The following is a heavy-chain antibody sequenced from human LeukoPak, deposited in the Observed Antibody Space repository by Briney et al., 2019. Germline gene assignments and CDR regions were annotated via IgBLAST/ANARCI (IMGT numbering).Heavy chain of an antibody. D-gene: IGHD2-2*01. J-gene: IGHJ4*02. V-gene: IGHV3-23*01. CDR2: ISGSGGST. CDR1: GFTFSSYA. CDR3: AKNSYLLLGWYEEYQLLGRGSCYSDY. Sequence: GGSLRLSCAASGFTFSSYAMSWVRQAPGKGLEWVSAISGSGGSTYYADSVKGRFTISRDNSKNTLYLQMNSLRAEDTAVYYCAKNSYLLLGWYEEYQLLGRGSCYSDYWGQGTLVTVSS.